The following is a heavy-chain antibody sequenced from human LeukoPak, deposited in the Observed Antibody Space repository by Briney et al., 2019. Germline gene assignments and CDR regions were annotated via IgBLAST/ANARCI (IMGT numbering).Heavy chain of an antibody. J-gene: IGHJ6*03. V-gene: IGHV4-61*02. CDR1: GGSISSGSYY. Sequence: NPSETLSLTCTVSGGSISSGSYYWSWIRQPAGKGLEWIGRIYTSGSINYNPSLKSRVTISVDTSKNQFSLKLSSVTAADTAVYYCARDRPIAARRGEYYYYYMDVWGKGTTVTVSS. CDR3: ARDRPIAARRGEYYYYYMDV. CDR2: IYTSGSI. D-gene: IGHD6-6*01.